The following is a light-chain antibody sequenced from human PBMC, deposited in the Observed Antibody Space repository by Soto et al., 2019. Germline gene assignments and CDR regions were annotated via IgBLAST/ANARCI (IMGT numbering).Light chain of an antibody. Sequence: QPVLTQPPSASGTPGQRVTISCSGSSSNIGSNYVYWYQHLPGTAPKLLIYGDNRRPSGVPDRFSGSKSGTSASLAISGLRSEDEADYYCAAWDDSLSALFGGGTKLTVL. J-gene: IGLJ3*02. CDR1: SSNIGSNY. V-gene: IGLV1-47*01. CDR3: AAWDDSLSAL. CDR2: GDN.